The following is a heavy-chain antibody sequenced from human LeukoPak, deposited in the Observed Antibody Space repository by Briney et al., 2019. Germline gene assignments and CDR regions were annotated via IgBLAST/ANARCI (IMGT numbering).Heavy chain of an antibody. CDR3: ARRADGAGNAFDI. D-gene: IGHD6-13*01. Sequence: GGPLRLSCAASGFTFSNYGMNWVRQAPGKGLEWVSYISSSSSGIYYADSVKGRFTISRDTAKNSLYLQMNSLRAEDTAVYYCARRADGAGNAFDIWGQGTMVTVSS. CDR2: ISSSSSGI. CDR1: GFTFSNYG. V-gene: IGHV3-48*01. J-gene: IGHJ3*02.